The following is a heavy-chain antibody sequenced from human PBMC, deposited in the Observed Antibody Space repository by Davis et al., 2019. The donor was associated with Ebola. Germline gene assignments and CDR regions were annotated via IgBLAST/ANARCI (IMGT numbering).Heavy chain of an antibody. V-gene: IGHV4-34*01. Sequence: SETLSLTCAVYGGSSSGYYWSWIRQPPGKGLEWIGEINHSGSTNYNPSLKSRVTISVDTSKNQFSLKLSSVTAADTAVYYCARGDVVVAATLDYWGQGTLVTVSS. CDR1: GGSSSGYY. D-gene: IGHD2-15*01. CDR3: ARGDVVVAATLDY. CDR2: INHSGST. J-gene: IGHJ4*02.